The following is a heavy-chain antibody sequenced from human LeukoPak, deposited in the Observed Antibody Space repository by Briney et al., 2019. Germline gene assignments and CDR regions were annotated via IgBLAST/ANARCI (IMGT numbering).Heavy chain of an antibody. J-gene: IGHJ4*02. D-gene: IGHD6-6*01. CDR3: AREYSSTSGRLYDY. Sequence: GASVKVSCKASGYTFTGYYMHWVRQAPGQGLEWMGWIAPNSGGTNYAQNFQGRVTMTRDTSINTAYMELTRLTSDDTAVYYCAREYSSTSGRLYDYSGLGTLVTVSS. V-gene: IGHV1-2*02. CDR2: IAPNSGGT. CDR1: GYTFTGYY.